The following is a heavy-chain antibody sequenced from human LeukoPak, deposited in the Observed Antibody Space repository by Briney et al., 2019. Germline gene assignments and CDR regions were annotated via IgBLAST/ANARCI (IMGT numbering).Heavy chain of an antibody. CDR1: GGSISSGSYY. Sequence: PSQTLSLTCTVSGGSISSGSYYWSWIRQPAGKGLQWIGRIYTRGSTNHNPPLKSRITLSVDASKNQFPLKLSSVTAADAAVYYCAREGYHYYDSSGYFSGVDYWGQGTLVTVSS. D-gene: IGHD3-22*01. V-gene: IGHV4-61*02. CDR3: AREGYHYYDSSGYFSGVDY. CDR2: IYTRGST. J-gene: IGHJ4*02.